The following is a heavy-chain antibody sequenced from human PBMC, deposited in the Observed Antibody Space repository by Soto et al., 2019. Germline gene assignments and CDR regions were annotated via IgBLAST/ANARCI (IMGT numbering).Heavy chain of an antibody. J-gene: IGHJ4*02. V-gene: IGHV3-23*01. CDR2: VSGSGGTR. D-gene: IGHD3-16*01. CDR1: GLIFSSSA. Sequence: EVQLLESGGGLVQPGGSLRLSCAASGLIFSSSAMRWVRQAPGKGLEWVSAVSGSGGTRYDADSVKGPFIISRDNSKNTLDLHMNSLRAEDAAIYYCTKFFFATGGGGGCPWHFDYWGQGAPVTVSS. CDR3: TKFFFATGGGGGCPWHFDY.